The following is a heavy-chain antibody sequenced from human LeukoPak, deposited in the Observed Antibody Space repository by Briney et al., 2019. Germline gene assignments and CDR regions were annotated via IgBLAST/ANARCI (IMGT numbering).Heavy chain of an antibody. CDR3: ARDLVSGSYYSYFDY. V-gene: IGHV1-2*02. Sequence: GASVKVSCKASGYTFTGYYMHWVRQAPGQGLEWMGWINPNSGGTNYAQKLQGRVTMTTDTSTSTAYMELRSLRSDDTAVYYCARDLVSGSYYSYFDYWGQGTLVTVSS. CDR1: GYTFTGYY. CDR2: INPNSGGT. D-gene: IGHD1-26*01. J-gene: IGHJ4*02.